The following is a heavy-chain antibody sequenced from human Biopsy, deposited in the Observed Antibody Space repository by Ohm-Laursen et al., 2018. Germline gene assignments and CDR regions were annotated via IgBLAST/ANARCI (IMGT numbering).Heavy chain of an antibody. V-gene: IGHV1-2*02. J-gene: IGHJ3*01. D-gene: IGHD5-18*01. Sequence: GPSVKVSCKASGYNFTAYYMQWVRQAPGQGLEWMGWINPNNGGTNYAHKFQGRVTMTRDTSISTAYMHLSGLTSDDTAVYYCARLAYSEYRRDPLDVWGQGTMVTVSS. CDR1: GYNFTAYY. CDR2: INPNNGGT. CDR3: ARLAYSEYRRDPLDV.